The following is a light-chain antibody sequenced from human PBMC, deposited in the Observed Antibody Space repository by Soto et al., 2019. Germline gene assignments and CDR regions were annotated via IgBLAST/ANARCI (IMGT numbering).Light chain of an antibody. V-gene: IGKV1-5*03. CDR2: KAS. Sequence: DIQTTQSPSTLSASVGDRVTITCRASQSINSWLAWYQQKPGKAPKLLIYKASSLESGVPSRFSGSGSGTEFTLTISSLQPDDFATYYCQQYNSYSLTFGQGTKVEIK. CDR1: QSINSW. CDR3: QQYNSYSLT. J-gene: IGKJ1*01.